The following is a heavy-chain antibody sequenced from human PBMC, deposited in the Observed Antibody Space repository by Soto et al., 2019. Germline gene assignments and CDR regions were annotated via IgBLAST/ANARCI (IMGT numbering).Heavy chain of an antibody. CDR3: ATYKVDVDLATIPAFRRPQPYGMYV. J-gene: IGHJ6*02. CDR2: IIPILGIE. V-gene: IGHV1-69*02. CDR1: GGTFSSYT. D-gene: IGHD5-12*01. Sequence: QVQLVQSGAEVKKPGSSVKVSCKASGGTFSSYTISWVRQAPGQGLEWMGRIIPILGIENYAQKFQGRVTITADKSTSTVYIELSSRRSEDTAVYYCATYKVDVDLATIPAFRRPQPYGMYVWGQGTTVTVSS.